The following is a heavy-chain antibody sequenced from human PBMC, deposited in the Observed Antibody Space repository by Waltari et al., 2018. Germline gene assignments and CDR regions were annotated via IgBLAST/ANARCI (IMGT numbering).Heavy chain of an antibody. V-gene: IGHV4-34*01. CDR1: GGSFSGYY. CDR2: INHSGST. D-gene: IGHD3-16*02. Sequence: QVQLQQWGAGLLKPSETLSLTCAVYGGSFSGYYWSWIRQPPGKGLEWIGEINHSGSTNYNPSLKSRVTISVDTSKNQFSLKLSSVTAADTAVYYCARGVIDYYYYYYMDVWGKGTTVTVSS. CDR3: ARGVIDYYYYYYMDV. J-gene: IGHJ6*03.